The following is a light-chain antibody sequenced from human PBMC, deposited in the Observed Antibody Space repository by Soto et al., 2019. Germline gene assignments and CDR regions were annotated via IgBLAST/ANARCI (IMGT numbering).Light chain of an antibody. J-gene: IGLJ1*01. CDR1: NNDVGGYES. V-gene: IGLV2-14*01. CDR2: DVS. CDR3: SSYTFSSLYV. Sequence: QSALTQPASVSGSPGQSITLSCTGTNNDVGGYESVSWYQQHAGRAPRLIVYDVSNRPSGVSGRFSGSKFGNTASLTISGLQAEDEADYYCSSYTFSSLYVFGTGTKVTVL.